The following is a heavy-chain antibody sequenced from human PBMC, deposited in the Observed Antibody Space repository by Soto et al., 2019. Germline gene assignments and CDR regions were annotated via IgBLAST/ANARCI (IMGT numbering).Heavy chain of an antibody. Sequence: QVQVVQSGAEVKKPGASVRLSCKTSGYSFSSCAIHWVRQAPGQRLEWLGWINTDSGDTKYSQEFQGRITITRDTSASTDYMELTSLRSEDMAMYYRVRDRAVDWYLDLWGRGTLVTVSS. CDR2: INTDSGDT. D-gene: IGHD6-19*01. V-gene: IGHV1-3*04. CDR1: GYSFSSCA. J-gene: IGHJ2*01. CDR3: VRDRAVDWYLDL.